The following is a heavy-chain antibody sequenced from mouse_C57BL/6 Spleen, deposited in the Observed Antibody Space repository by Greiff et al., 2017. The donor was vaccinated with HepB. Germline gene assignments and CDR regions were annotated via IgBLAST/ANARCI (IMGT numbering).Heavy chain of an antibody. Sequence: QVQLKESGAELVKPGASVKMSCKASGYTFTSYWITWVKQRPGQGLEWIGDIYPGSGSTNYNEKFKSKATMTVDTSSSTAYMQLSSLTSEDSAVYYCARGFITTVVAYWYFDVWGTGTTVTVSS. J-gene: IGHJ1*03. CDR3: ARGFITTVVAYWYFDV. CDR2: IYPGSGST. V-gene: IGHV1-55*01. D-gene: IGHD1-1*01. CDR1: GYTFTSYW.